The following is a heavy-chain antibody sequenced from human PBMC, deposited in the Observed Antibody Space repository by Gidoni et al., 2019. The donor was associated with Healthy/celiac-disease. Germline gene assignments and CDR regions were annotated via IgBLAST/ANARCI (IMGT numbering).Heavy chain of an antibody. J-gene: IGHJ5*02. Sequence: QVQLVQSGAEVKKPGASVKVSCKASGYTFTSYDINWVRQATGQGLECMGWMNPNSGNTGYAQKFQGRVTMTRNTSISTAYMELSSLRSEDTAVYYCARGPAYDFWSGYSGGYNWFDPWGQGTLVTVSS. D-gene: IGHD3-3*01. V-gene: IGHV1-8*01. CDR2: MNPNSGNT. CDR3: ARGPAYDFWSGYSGGYNWFDP. CDR1: GYTFTSYD.